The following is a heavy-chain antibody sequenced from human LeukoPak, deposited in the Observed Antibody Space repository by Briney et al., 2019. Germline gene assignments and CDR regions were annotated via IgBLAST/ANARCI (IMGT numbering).Heavy chain of an antibody. CDR3: ARLFGGVTTFDF. CDR2: IWPDGGEE. CDR1: GFSFSSYY. Sequence: GGSLRLSCAASGFSFSSYYMSRVRQGPGKGLEWVATIWPDGGEERYVDSVRGQFSISRDNAKSFLYPQMNGLSVEDTAVYFCARLFGGVTTFDFWGQGALVTVSS. J-gene: IGHJ5*01. V-gene: IGHV3-7*01. D-gene: IGHD3-10*01.